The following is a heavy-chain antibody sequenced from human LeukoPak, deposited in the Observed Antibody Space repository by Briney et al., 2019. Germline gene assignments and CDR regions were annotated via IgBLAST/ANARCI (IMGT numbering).Heavy chain of an antibody. Sequence: GASVKVSCKASGYTFTSYYMYWVRQAPGQGLEWMGIINPSGGSTSYAQKFQGRVTMTRDTPTSTVYMELSRLRSDDTAVYYCARGRRVAAAGTEAFDIWGQGTMVTVSS. CDR2: INPSGGST. CDR3: ARGRRVAAAGTEAFDI. D-gene: IGHD6-13*01. V-gene: IGHV1-46*01. CDR1: GYTFTSYY. J-gene: IGHJ3*02.